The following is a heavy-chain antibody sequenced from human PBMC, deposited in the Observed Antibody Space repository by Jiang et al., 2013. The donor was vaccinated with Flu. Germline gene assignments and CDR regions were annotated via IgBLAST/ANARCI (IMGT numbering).Heavy chain of an antibody. CDR3: ARAAYCGGDCYSGWFDP. J-gene: IGHJ5*02. V-gene: IGHV6-1*01. Sequence: TYYRSKWYDDYALSVKSRITINPDTSKNQFSLQLNSVTPEDTAVYYCARAAYCGGDCYSGWFDPWGQGTLVTVSS. D-gene: IGHD2-21*01. CDR2: TYYRSKWYD.